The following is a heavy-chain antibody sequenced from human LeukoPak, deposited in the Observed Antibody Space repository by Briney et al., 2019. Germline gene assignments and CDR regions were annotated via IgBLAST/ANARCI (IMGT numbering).Heavy chain of an antibody. CDR2: INPNSGGT. CDR1: GYTFTGDY. V-gene: IGHV1-2*02. CDR3: ASARGYYDSSGYYDY. J-gene: IGHJ4*02. Sequence: GASVKVSCKASGYTFTGDYMYWVRQAPGQGLEWMGWINPNSGGTKYAQKFQGRVTMTRDTSTSTVYMELSSLRSEDTAVYYCASARGYYDSSGYYDYWGQGTLVTVSS. D-gene: IGHD3-22*01.